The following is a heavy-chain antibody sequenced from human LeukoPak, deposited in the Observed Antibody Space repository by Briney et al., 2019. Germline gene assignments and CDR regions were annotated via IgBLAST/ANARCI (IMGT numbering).Heavy chain of an antibody. J-gene: IGHJ6*03. V-gene: IGHV3-48*03. CDR2: ISSSGSTI. CDR3: ASSGGYYYYMDV. CDR1: GFTFRSYE. D-gene: IGHD3-10*01. Sequence: PGGSLRLSCAASGFTFRSYEMNWVRQAPGKGLEWVSYISSSGSTIYYADSVKGRFTISRDNAKNSLYLQMNSLRAEDTAVYYCASSGGYYYYMDVWGKGTTVTVSS.